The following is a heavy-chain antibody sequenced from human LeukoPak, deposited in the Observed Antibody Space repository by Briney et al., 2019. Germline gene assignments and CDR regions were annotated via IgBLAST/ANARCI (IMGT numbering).Heavy chain of an antibody. Sequence: SETLSLTSAVYGGSFSGYYWSWIRQPPGKGLEWIGEINHSGSTNYNPSLKSRVTISLDTSKNQFSLKLSSVTAADTAVYYCAKGRGSTNYFDYWGQGTLVTVSS. J-gene: IGHJ4*02. CDR2: INHSGST. V-gene: IGHV4-34*01. CDR1: GGSFSGYY. CDR3: AKGRGSTNYFDY. D-gene: IGHD1-26*01.